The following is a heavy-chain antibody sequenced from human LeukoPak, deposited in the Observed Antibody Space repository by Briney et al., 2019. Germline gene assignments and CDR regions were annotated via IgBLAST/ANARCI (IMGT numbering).Heavy chain of an antibody. Sequence: PGGSLRLSCAASGFTFSRYAMNWPRQAPGKGLEWVSDIGGTGGRTYYADSVKGRFTISRDNSKNTLYLQMNSLRAEDTAVYYCAKGGVTMSRGVVVTFYYMDVWGKGTTLTVSS. CDR1: GFTFSRYA. CDR3: AKGGVTMSRGVVVTFYYMDV. CDR2: IGGTGGRT. D-gene: IGHD3-10*01. V-gene: IGHV3-23*01. J-gene: IGHJ6*03.